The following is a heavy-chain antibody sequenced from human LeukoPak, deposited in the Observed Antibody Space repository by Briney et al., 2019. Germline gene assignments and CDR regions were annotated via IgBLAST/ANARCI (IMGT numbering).Heavy chain of an antibody. V-gene: IGHV3-7*01. D-gene: IGHD2-21*02. CDR3: ATDRDNSDWQKRFDS. CDR2: INQDASEI. Sequence: GGSLRLSCAASGFTFSTYWMNWYRQAPGKGLEWVGSINQDASEINYVDSVRGRFSISRDNAKNSLHLQMNSLRAEDTAVYYCATDRDNSDWQKRFDSWGQGTLVTVSS. CDR1: GFTFSTYW. J-gene: IGHJ4*02.